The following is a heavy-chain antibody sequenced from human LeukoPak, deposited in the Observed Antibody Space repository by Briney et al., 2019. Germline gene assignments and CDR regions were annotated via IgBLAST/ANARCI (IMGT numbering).Heavy chain of an antibody. CDR3: AREVSSSWYAIDY. CDR1: GFTFSDYY. Sequence: PGGSLRLSCAASGFTFSDYYMSWIRQAPGKGLEWVSYISSSGSTIYYADSVKGRFTISRDNAKNSLYLQMNSLRAEDTAVYYCAREVSSSWYAIDYWGQGTLVTVSS. V-gene: IGHV3-11*04. D-gene: IGHD6-13*01. J-gene: IGHJ4*02. CDR2: ISSSGSTI.